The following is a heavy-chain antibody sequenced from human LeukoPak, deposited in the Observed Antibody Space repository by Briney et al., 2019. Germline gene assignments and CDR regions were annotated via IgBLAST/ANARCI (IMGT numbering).Heavy chain of an antibody. CDR2: IYSGGGA. J-gene: IGHJ4*02. CDR1: EFTFTSYE. Sequence: PGGSLRLSCAASEFTFTSYELNWVRQAPGKGLEWVSVIYSGGGADYADSVKGRFTISRDNSKNTLYLQMNSLRAEDTAVYYCARLGGYWGQGTLVTVSS. D-gene: IGHD3-16*01. CDR3: ARLGGY. V-gene: IGHV3-66*04.